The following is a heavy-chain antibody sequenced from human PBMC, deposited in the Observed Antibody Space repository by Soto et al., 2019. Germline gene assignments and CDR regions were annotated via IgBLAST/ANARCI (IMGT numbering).Heavy chain of an antibody. CDR1: GFTFSSYS. J-gene: IGHJ5*02. CDR2: ISSSSSHI. CDR3: ARDLHDYVSFRFDP. Sequence: EVQLVESGRGLVKPGGSLRLSCAASGFTFSSYSMNWVRQAPGKGLEWVSSISSSSSHIYYADSVKGRFTISRDNAKNSLYLQMNSLRAEDTAVYYCARDLHDYVSFRFDPWGQGILVTVSS. D-gene: IGHD3-16*01. V-gene: IGHV3-21*01.